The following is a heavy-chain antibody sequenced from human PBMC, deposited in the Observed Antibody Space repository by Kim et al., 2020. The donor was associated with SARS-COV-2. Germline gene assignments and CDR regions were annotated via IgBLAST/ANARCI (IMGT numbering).Heavy chain of an antibody. CDR2: INHSGST. D-gene: IGHD3-10*01. CDR3: ARYEPFSSIWSRGVTLAFDI. Sequence: SETLSLTCAVYGGSFSGYYWSWIRQPPGKWLEWIGEINHSGSTNYNPSLKSRVTISVDTSKNQFSLKLSSVTAADTAVYYCARYEPFSSIWSRGVTLAFDIWGQGTMVTVSS. J-gene: IGHJ3*02. V-gene: IGHV4-34*01. CDR1: GGSFSGYY.